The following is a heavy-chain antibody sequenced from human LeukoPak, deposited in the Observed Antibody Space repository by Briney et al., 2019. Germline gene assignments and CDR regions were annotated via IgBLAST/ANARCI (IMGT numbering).Heavy chain of an antibody. CDR2: INYTGST. V-gene: IGHV4-34*01. CDR1: GGSFSGYY. CDR3: ARGLIFRIRFLEWLFDY. D-gene: IGHD3-3*01. J-gene: IGHJ4*02. Sequence: SETLSLTCAVDGGSFSGYYWRWVRQPPGKGREWIGEINYTGSTNYNPSLKSRVTISVDPSKPHFSLKLSSVTAADTAVYYCARGLIFRIRFLEWLFDYWGQGTLVTVSS.